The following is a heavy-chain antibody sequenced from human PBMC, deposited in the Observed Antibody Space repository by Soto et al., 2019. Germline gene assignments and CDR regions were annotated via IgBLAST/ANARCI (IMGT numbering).Heavy chain of an antibody. J-gene: IGHJ4*02. Sequence: SETLSLNCAVSGGSSSRGGYSWRWIRQPPGKGLEWIGYIYHGGSTYYNPSLNRRVTISLDRSSNQFSLRLSSVTAADTAVYYCARDHYDYGYFDYLGQGALVTVSS. CDR3: ARDHYDYGYFDY. D-gene: IGHD3-16*01. CDR1: GGSSSRGGYS. V-gene: IGHV4-30-2*01. CDR2: IYHGGST.